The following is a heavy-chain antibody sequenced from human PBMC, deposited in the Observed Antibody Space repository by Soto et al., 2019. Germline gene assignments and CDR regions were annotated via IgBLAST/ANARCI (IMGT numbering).Heavy chain of an antibody. D-gene: IGHD6-19*01. J-gene: IGHJ4*02. CDR1: GGSISSSSYY. Sequence: SETLSLTCTVSGGSISSSSYYWGWIRQPPGKGLEWIGSIYYSGSTYYNPSLKSRVTISVDTSKNQFSLKLSSVTAADTAVYYCARQRVSGWYAGLDYWGQGTLVTVSS. V-gene: IGHV4-39*01. CDR3: ARQRVSGWYAGLDY. CDR2: IYYSGST.